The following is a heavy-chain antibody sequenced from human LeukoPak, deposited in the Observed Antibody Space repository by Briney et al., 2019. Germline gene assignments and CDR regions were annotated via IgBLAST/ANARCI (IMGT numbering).Heavy chain of an antibody. Sequence: GESLKISCKDSGHSFAVYWIGWVRQMPGKGPELMGIIYPGDSDTRYSPSFQGQVTISADKSITTAYLQWSSLKASDTAMYYCARFASSTSGWADYWGQGTLITVSS. CDR1: GHSFAVYW. J-gene: IGHJ4*02. CDR2: IYPGDSDT. D-gene: IGHD6-19*01. CDR3: ARFASSTSGWADY. V-gene: IGHV5-51*01.